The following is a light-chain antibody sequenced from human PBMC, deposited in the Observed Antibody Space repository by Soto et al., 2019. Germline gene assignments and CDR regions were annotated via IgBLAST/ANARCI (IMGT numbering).Light chain of an antibody. V-gene: IGKV1-5*01. CDR1: QSTSSW. Sequence: DIQMTQSPSTLSASVGHRVTITCRASQSTSSWLAWYQQKPGKAPKLLIYDASSLESGVPSRFSGSGSGTEFTLTISSLQPDDFATYYCQQYNSYSPYTFGQGTKLEIK. J-gene: IGKJ2*01. CDR2: DAS. CDR3: QQYNSYSPYT.